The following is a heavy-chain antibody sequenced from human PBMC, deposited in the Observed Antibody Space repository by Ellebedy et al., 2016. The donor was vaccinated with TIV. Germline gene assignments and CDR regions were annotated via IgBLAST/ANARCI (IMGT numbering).Heavy chain of an antibody. V-gene: IGHV3-7*01. J-gene: IGHJ3*02. CDR1: GFTFSSYW. CDR3: ARDEVTDAFDI. D-gene: IGHD4-11*01. CDR2: IKQDRSEK. Sequence: GESLKISXAASGFTFSSYWMSWVRQAPGKGLEWVANIKQDRSEKYYVDSVKGRFTISRDNAKNSLYLQMNSLRAEDTAVYYCARDEVTDAFDIWGQGTMVTVSS.